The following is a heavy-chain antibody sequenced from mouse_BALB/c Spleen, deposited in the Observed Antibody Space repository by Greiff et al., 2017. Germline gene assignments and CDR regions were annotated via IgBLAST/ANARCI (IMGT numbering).Heavy chain of an antibody. J-gene: IGHJ4*01. Sequence: VQLQQSGAELVRPGASVKLSCTASGFNINDYYMHWVKQRPEQGLEWIGWIDPENGDTEYAPKFQGKATMTADTSSNTAYLQLSSLTSEDTAVYYCMITRDYAMDYWGQGTSVTVSS. CDR3: MITRDYAMDY. CDR1: GFNINDYY. V-gene: IGHV14-4*02. D-gene: IGHD2-4*01. CDR2: IDPENGDT.